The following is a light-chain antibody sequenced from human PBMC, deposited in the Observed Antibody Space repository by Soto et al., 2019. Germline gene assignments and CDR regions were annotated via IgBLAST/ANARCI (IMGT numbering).Light chain of an antibody. CDR2: DVS. CDR3: CSYAGSSTVV. V-gene: IGLV2-11*01. J-gene: IGLJ3*02. CDR1: SSDVGAYNY. Sequence: QSALTQPRSVSGSPGQSVTISCTGTSSDVGAYNYVSWYQQHPGKVPKLMIYDVSRRPSGVPDRFSGSKSGNTASLTISGLQADDEADYYCCSYAGSSTVVFGGGTKLTVL.